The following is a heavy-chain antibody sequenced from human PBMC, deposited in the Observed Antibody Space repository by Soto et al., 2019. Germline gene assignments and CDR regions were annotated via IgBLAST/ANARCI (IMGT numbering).Heavy chain of an antibody. J-gene: IGHJ3*02. Sequence: PGGSLRLSCAASGFTFSSYGMHWVRQAPGKGLEWVAVIWYDGSNKYYADSVKGRFTISRDNSKNTLYLQMNSLRAEDTAVYYCAGKGVTSGHDPFAIRGQRTMVTVSS. CDR1: GFTFSSYG. CDR3: AGKGVTSGHDPFAI. D-gene: IGHD2-2*01. V-gene: IGHV3-33*01. CDR2: IWYDGSNK.